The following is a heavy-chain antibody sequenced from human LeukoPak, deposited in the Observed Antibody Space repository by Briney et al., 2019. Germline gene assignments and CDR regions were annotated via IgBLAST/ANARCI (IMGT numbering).Heavy chain of an antibody. Sequence: SETLSLTCAVSGYSISSGYYWGWIRQPPGKGLEWVGSFYHSGTTYYNPSLKSRVTISADTSKNQSSLKLSSVTAADTAVYYCARLYYGGITYYYYYIDVWGKGTTVTVSS. CDR2: FYHSGTT. V-gene: IGHV4-38-2*01. CDR1: GYSISSGYY. D-gene: IGHD4-23*01. J-gene: IGHJ6*03. CDR3: ARLYYGGITYYYYYIDV.